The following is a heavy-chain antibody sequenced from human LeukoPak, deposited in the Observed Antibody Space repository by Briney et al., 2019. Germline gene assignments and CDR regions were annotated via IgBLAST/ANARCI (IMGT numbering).Heavy chain of an antibody. CDR1: GGSISSRNW. D-gene: IGHD6-25*01. CDR3: AREGGLYRPLDY. V-gene: IGHV4-4*02. J-gene: IGHJ4*02. Sequence: SGTLSLTCAVSGGSISSRNWWTWIRQPPGKGLEWIGEVHLDGRTNFNPSLKSRLTMSVDLSENHVSLKLTSVTAADTAVYYCAREGGLYRPLDYSGQGTLVTVSS. CDR2: VHLDGRT.